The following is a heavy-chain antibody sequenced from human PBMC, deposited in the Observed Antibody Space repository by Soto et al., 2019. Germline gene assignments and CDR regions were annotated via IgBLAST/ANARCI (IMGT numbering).Heavy chain of an antibody. Sequence: QVQLVESGGGVVQPGRSLRLSCAASGFTFSSYAMHWVRQAPGKGLEWVAVISYDGSNKYYADSVKGRFTISRDNSKNTLYLQMNSLRDEDTAVYYCARAGSQNNWNYFFHYYYGMDVWGQGTTVTVSS. CDR3: ARAGSQNNWNYFFHYYYGMDV. J-gene: IGHJ6*02. CDR2: ISYDGSNK. V-gene: IGHV3-30-3*01. CDR1: GFTFSSYA. D-gene: IGHD1-7*01.